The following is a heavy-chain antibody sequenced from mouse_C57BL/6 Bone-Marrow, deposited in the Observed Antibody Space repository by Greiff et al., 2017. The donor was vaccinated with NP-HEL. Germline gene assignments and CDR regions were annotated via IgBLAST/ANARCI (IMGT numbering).Heavy chain of an antibody. CDR2: IDPENGDT. CDR3: TTSYYGVFAY. Sequence: VQLQQSGAELVRPGASVKLSCTASGFNIKDDYMHWVKQRPEQGLEWIGWIDPENGDTEYASKFQGKATITADTSSNTAYLQLSSLTSEDTAVYYCTTSYYGVFAYWGQGTLVTVSA. V-gene: IGHV14-4*01. CDR1: GFNIKDDY. D-gene: IGHD1-1*01. J-gene: IGHJ3*01.